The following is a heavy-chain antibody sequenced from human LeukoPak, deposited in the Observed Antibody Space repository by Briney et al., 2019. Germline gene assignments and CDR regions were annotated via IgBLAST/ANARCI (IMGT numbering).Heavy chain of an antibody. V-gene: IGHV7-4-1*02. CDR2: INTNTGNP. Sequence: ASVKVSCKASGGTFSSYAISWVRQAPGQGLEWMGWINTNTGNPTYAQGFTGRFVFSLDTSVSTAYLQISSLKAEDTAVYYCARETDSSSWYTHSDWGQGTLVTVSS. CDR1: GGTFSSYA. D-gene: IGHD6-13*01. CDR3: ARETDSSSWYTHSD. J-gene: IGHJ4*02.